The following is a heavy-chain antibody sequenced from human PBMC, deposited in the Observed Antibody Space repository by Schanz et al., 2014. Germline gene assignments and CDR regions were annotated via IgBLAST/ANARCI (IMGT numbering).Heavy chain of an antibody. J-gene: IGHJ4*02. CDR1: GYTFSDYG. V-gene: IGHV1-18*01. D-gene: IGHD5-12*01. CDR2: IIPVLNIA. CDR3: ARDFSAYVGNYFDY. Sequence: QVQLVQSGAEVKKPGASVKVSCKTSGYTFSDYGITWVRQAPGQGLEWMGKIIPVLNIATYAQRFQGRVTMTTDTSTSTAYMELTSLRFDDTAVYYCARDFSAYVGNYFDYWGQGTLVTVSS.